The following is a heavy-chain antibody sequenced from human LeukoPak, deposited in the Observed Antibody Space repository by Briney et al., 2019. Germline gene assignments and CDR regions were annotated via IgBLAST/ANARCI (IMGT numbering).Heavy chain of an antibody. V-gene: IGHV3-33*01. CDR1: GFNFSYYA. CDR2: IWFDGSNE. Sequence: PGGSLRLSCAASGFNFSYYAMRWVRRAPGKGLAWVALIWFDGSNEYYEDSVKGRFTISRDNSKDTVFLQMNSLTVDDTAVYFCARPVGGTTGATDSWGQGSLVSVS. D-gene: IGHD1-26*01. J-gene: IGHJ5*02. CDR3: ARPVGGTTGATDS.